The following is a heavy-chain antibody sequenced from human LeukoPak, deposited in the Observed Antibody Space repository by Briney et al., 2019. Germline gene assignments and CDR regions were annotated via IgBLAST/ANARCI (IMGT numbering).Heavy chain of an antibody. CDR3: ARGSTYYDSSGQVPFDY. D-gene: IGHD3-22*01. CDR2: IKEDGTET. V-gene: IGHV3-7*01. J-gene: IGHJ4*02. CDR1: GFMFSSNW. Sequence: GGSLRLSCAASGFMFSSNWMSWVRLAPGKGLEWVANIKEDGTETYYVDSVKGRFTISRDNAKNSLYLQMNSLRAEDTAVYYCARGSTYYDSSGQVPFDYWGQGTLVTVSS.